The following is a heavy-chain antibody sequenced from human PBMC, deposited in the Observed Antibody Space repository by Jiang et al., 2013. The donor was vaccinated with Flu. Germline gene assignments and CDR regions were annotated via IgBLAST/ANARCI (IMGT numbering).Heavy chain of an antibody. CDR2: INPSGGST. J-gene: IGHJ4*02. D-gene: IGHD2-21*02. V-gene: IGHV1-46*01. Sequence: GAEVKKPGASVKVSCKASGYTFTSYYMHWVRQAPGQGLEWMGIINPSGGSTSYAQKFQGRVTMTRDTSTSTVYMELSSLRSEDTAVYYCARDKGLNCGGDCYPGWYFDYWGQGTLVTVSS. CDR3: ARDKGLNCGGDCYPGWYFDY. CDR1: GYTFTSYY.